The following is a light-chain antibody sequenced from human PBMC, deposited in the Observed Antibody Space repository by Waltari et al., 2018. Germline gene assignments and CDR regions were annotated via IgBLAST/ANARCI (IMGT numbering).Light chain of an antibody. J-gene: IGLJ2*01. CDR1: SSALGDYDY. CDR2: DVR. Sequence: QSALTQPRSVSGSPGQSVTISCTETSSALGDYDYVSWYQSHPGKAPKLIIYDVRHRPSAVPHRFSASKSGKPASLTISGLQAEDEGVYYCCSYAGSYTSAVFGGGTKLTVL. V-gene: IGLV2-11*01. CDR3: CSYAGSYTSAV.